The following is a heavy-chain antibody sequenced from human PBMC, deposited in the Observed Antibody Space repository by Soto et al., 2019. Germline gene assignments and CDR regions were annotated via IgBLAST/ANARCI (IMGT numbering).Heavy chain of an antibody. CDR2: MNPDGSEQ. CDR3: TRDLNHDCGP. Sequence: EVHLVESEGALVQPAGSLRLSCAASGFTFSDYWMTWVRQTPGKGLEGVANMNPDGSEQYYLDSVKGRFTISRDNAKNSLYLQMNNLRGEDTAVYYCTRDLNHDCGPWGQGTQVIVSS. D-gene: IGHD2-21*01. V-gene: IGHV3-7*04. CDR1: GFTFSDYW. J-gene: IGHJ5*02.